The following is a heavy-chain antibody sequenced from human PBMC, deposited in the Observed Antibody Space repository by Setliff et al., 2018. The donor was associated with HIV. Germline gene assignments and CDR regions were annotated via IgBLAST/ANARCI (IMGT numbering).Heavy chain of an antibody. CDR3: ARAYRNIWFSGHDAPDS. D-gene: IGHD6-13*01. CDR1: RFTFSSYS. V-gene: IGHV3-48*01. Sequence: LRLSCAASRFTFSSYSMNWVRQAPGKGLEWVSYISSSSSTIYYADSVKGRFTISRDNAKNSLYLQMNSLRAEDTAVYYCARAYRNIWFSGHDAPDSWGQGTMVTVSS. J-gene: IGHJ3*02. CDR2: ISSSSSTI.